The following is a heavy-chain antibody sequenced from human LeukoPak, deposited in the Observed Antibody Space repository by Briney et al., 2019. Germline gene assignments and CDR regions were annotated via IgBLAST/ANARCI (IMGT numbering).Heavy chain of an antibody. D-gene: IGHD2-8*01. CDR1: GFTFSNFG. CDR2: ISGSGGST. Sequence: PGGSLRLSCAASGFTFSNFGMHWVRQAPGKGLEWVSAISGSGGSTYYADSVKGRFTISRDNSKNTLYLQMNSLRAEDTAVYYCAKGTSWMLRGYYMDVWGKGTTVTVSS. J-gene: IGHJ6*03. CDR3: AKGTSWMLRGYYMDV. V-gene: IGHV3-23*01.